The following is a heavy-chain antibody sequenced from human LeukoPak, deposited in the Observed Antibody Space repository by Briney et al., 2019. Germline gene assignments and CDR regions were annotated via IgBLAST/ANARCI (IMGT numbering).Heavy chain of an antibody. Sequence: GGSLRLSRAASGFTFTNYGMHWVRQAPGKGLEWVAIISHDGTIQHYGDSLKGRFTISRDNSKNTVSLQVNNLRPEDTAVYFCAKAPYIRGYYFDFWGQGIPVSVSS. J-gene: IGHJ4*02. CDR3: AKAPYIRGYYFDF. D-gene: IGHD3-22*01. CDR1: GFTFTNYG. CDR2: ISHDGTIQ. V-gene: IGHV3-30*18.